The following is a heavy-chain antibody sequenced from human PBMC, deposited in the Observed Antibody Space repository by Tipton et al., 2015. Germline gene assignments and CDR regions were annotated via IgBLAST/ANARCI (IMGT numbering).Heavy chain of an antibody. J-gene: IGHJ6*02. V-gene: IGHV3-23*01. Sequence: SLRLSCVASGFTFSSYAMSWARQAPGKGLEWVSGISGSGASTYYVDSVKGRFTISRDNAKNTLFLQMNGLRVEDTAVYYCAEKRGYFGGHRMDVWGQGTTVTVSS. D-gene: IGHD3-10*01. CDR1: GFTFSSYA. CDR2: ISGSGAST. CDR3: AEKRGYFGGHRMDV.